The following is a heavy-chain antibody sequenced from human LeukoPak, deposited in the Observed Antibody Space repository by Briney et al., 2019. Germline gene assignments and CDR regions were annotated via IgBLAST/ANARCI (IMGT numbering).Heavy chain of an antibody. Sequence: GGSLRLSCAASGFTIRSNYMSWVRQAPGKGLEWVSVIYSGGNTYYADSVKGRFTFSKDNSKNTLYLQMNSLRAEDTAVYYCARGPPSSYYYYYGMDVWGQGTTVTVSS. CDR3: ARGPPSSYYYYYGMDV. J-gene: IGHJ6*02. CDR2: IYSGGNT. CDR1: GFTIRSNY. V-gene: IGHV3-53*01.